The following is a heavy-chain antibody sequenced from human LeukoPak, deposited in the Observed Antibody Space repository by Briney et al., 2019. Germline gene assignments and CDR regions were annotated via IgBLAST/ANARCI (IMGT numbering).Heavy chain of an antibody. V-gene: IGHV4-59*01. CDR1: VGSLSNYF. CDR2: VYYSGNT. J-gene: IGHJ3*02. Sequence: SETLSLTCTVSVGSLSNYFWSWIRQPPGKGLEWIGYVYYSGNTNYNPSLRSRVTISIDTYKNQFSLNLKSVTAADTAMYYCAREGLAARRGAFDIWGQGTVVTVSS. CDR3: AREGLAARRGAFDI. D-gene: IGHD6-6*01.